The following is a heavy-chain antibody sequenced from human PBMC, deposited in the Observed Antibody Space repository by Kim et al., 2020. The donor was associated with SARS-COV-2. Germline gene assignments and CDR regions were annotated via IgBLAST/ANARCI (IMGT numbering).Heavy chain of an antibody. V-gene: IGHV3-23*01. CDR3: GQNPRVYISGWYYFDY. CDR2: ISGSGGST. CDR1: GFTFSSND. Sequence: GGSLRLSCAASGFTFSSNDMSWVRQAPGKGLEWVSAISGSGGSTYSADAVKGRFTISRDTSKNMLYLQMNSRRAEEPAVYYCGQNPRVYISGWYYFDYWGEGALGTVSS. D-gene: IGHD6-19*01. J-gene: IGHJ4*02.